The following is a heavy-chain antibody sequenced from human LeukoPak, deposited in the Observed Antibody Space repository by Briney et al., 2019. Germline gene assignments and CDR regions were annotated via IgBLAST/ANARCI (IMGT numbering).Heavy chain of an antibody. CDR3: ARSLSRGYSGFRVSPFDY. D-gene: IGHD5-12*01. J-gene: IGHJ4*02. CDR1: GGSISSSSYY. V-gene: IGHV4-39*01. Sequence: SETLSLTCTVSGGSISSSSYYWGWIRQPPGKGLEWIGSIYYSGSTYYNPSLKSRVTISVDTSKNQFSLKLSSVTAADTAVYYCARSLSRGYSGFRVSPFDYWGQGTLVTISS. CDR2: IYYSGST.